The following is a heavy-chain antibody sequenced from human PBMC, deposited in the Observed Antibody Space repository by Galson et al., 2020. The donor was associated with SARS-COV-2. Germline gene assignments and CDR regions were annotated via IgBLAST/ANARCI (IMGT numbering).Heavy chain of an antibody. V-gene: IGHV4-39*07. CDR1: GGSISSSSYY. J-gene: IGHJ6*02. CDR3: ARQGNPVYYYYYGMDV. CDR2: IYYSGST. Sequence: ASETLSLTCTVSGGSISSSSYYWGWIRQPPGKGLEWIGSIYYSGSTYYNPSLKSRVTISVDTSKNQFSLKLSSVTAADTAVYYCARQGNPVYYYYYGMDVWGQGTTVSVSS. D-gene: IGHD1-1*01.